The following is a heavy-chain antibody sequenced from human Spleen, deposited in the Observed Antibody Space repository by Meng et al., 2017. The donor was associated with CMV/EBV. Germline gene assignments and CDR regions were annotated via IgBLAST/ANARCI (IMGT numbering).Heavy chain of an antibody. J-gene: IGHJ4*02. CDR3: ARQEIWAENYFDY. D-gene: IGHD2/OR15-2a*01. Sequence: KASGYTFTSYYMHWVRQAPGQGLEWMGGIIPIFGTANYAQKFQGRVTITTDESTGTAYMELSSLRSEDTAVYYCARQEIWAENYFDYWGQGTLVTVSS. CDR2: IIPIFGTA. V-gene: IGHV1-69*05. CDR1: GYTFTSYY.